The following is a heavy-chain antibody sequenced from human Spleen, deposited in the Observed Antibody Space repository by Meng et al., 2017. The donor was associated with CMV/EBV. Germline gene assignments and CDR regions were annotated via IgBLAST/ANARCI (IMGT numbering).Heavy chain of an antibody. CDR2: INPNSGGT. CDR1: GYTFTGYY. V-gene: IGHV1-2*02. D-gene: IGHD6-13*01. CDR3: ARVVDSSSWYGAFDI. Sequence: ASVKVSCKASGYTFTGYYMHWVRQAPGQGLEWMGWINPNSGGTNYAQKFQGRVTMTRDTSISTAYMELSRLRSDDTAVYYCARVVDSSSWYGAFDIWGQGTMVTVSS. J-gene: IGHJ3*02.